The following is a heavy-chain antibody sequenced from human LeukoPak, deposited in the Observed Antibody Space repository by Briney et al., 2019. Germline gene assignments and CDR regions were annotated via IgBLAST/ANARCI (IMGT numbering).Heavy chain of an antibody. Sequence: PGGSLRLSCAASGFTFSSYAMSWVRQAPGKGLEWVSAIGSGGGTYYADSVKGRFTISRDNSKNTLYLQMNSLRAEDTAVYYCANTRRWEIAAAGTFDYWGQGTLVTVSS. CDR2: IGSGGGT. V-gene: IGHV3-23*01. J-gene: IGHJ4*02. CDR3: ANTRRWEIAAAGTFDY. CDR1: GFTFSSYA. D-gene: IGHD6-13*01.